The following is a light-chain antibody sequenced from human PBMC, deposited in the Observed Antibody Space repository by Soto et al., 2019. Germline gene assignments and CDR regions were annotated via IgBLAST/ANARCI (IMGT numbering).Light chain of an antibody. CDR2: KVS. CDR1: QSLVSSDGNTY. J-gene: IGKJ2*02. Sequence: DVVMTQSPLSLPVTLGQPASISCRSSQSLVSSDGNTYLNWFQQRPGQSPRRLIYKVSNRDSGVPDRFSGSGSGTEFTLKISSVEAEDVGVYYCMQHTHWPPCTFGQGTKLEIK. CDR3: MQHTHWPPCT. V-gene: IGKV2-30*01.